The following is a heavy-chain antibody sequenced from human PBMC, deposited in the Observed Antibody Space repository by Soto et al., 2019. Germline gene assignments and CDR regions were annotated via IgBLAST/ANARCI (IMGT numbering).Heavy chain of an antibody. CDR2: MNPNSGNT. V-gene: IGHV1-8*01. CDR3: ARWVVRLVLYYYYYYGMDV. Sequence: ASVKVSCKASGYTFTSYDINWVRQATGQGLEWMGWMNPNSGNTGYAQKFQGRVTMTRNTSISTAYMELSSLRSEDTAVYYCARWVVRLVLYYYYYYGMDVWGQGSTVTGSS. J-gene: IGHJ6*02. D-gene: IGHD3-10*01. CDR1: GYTFTSYD.